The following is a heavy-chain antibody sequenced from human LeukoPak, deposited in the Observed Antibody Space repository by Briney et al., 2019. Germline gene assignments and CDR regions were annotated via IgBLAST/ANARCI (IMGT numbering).Heavy chain of an antibody. J-gene: IGHJ4*02. CDR3: ARGAYYDSSGYSDY. CDR2: ISSSGSGGNT. Sequence: SGGSLRLSCAASGVTLSSYAMSWARQAPGKGLEWVSGISSSGSGGNTYYADSVKGRFTISRDSSKNTLFLHMNSLRAEDTAVYYCARGAYYDSSGYSDYWGQGTLVTVSS. CDR1: GVTLSSYA. D-gene: IGHD3-22*01. V-gene: IGHV3-23*01.